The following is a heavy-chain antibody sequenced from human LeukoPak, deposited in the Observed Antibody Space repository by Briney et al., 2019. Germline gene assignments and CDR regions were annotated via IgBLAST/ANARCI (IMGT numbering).Heavy chain of an antibody. CDR3: AKDRGPSGYDHFDY. Sequence: GGSLRLSCAASGFTFSSYGMHWVRQAPGKGLEWVAFIRYDGSNKYYADSVKGRFTISRDNSKNMLYLQMNSLRAEDTAVYYCAKDRGPSGYDHFDYWGQGTLVTVSS. CDR2: IRYDGSNK. CDR1: GFTFSSYG. V-gene: IGHV3-30*02. D-gene: IGHD5-12*01. J-gene: IGHJ4*02.